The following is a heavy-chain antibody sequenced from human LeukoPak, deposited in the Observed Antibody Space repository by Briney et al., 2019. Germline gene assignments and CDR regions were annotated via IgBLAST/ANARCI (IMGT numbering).Heavy chain of an antibody. CDR3: ARDLHVVVVAAPSYYYYGMDV. V-gene: IGHV3-30*03. J-gene: IGHJ6*02. D-gene: IGHD2-15*01. CDR2: ISYDGSNK. CDR1: GFTFSSYG. Sequence: GGSLRLSCAASGFTFSSYGMHWVRQAPGKGLEWVAVISYDGSNKYYADSVKGRFTISRDNSKNTLYLQMNSLRAEDTAVYYCARDLHVVVVAAPSYYYYGMDVWGQGTTVTVSS.